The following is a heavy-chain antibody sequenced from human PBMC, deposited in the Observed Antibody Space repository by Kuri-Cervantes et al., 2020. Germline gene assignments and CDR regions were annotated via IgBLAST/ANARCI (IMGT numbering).Heavy chain of an antibody. J-gene: IGHJ4*02. V-gene: IGHV3-23*01. D-gene: IGHD4-17*01. Sequence: GGSLRLSCAASGFTFSSHAITWVRQAPGKGLEWVSGISGSDGVTYYADSVKGRFTISRDNSKNTLYLQMNSLRAEDTAVYYCAREFGVATVTTFVDYWGQGTLVTVSS. CDR2: ISGSDGVT. CDR1: GFTFSSHA. CDR3: AREFGVATVTTFVDY.